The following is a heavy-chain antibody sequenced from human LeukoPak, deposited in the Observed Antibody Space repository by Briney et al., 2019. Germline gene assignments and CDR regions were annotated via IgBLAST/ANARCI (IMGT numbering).Heavy chain of an antibody. V-gene: IGHV3-21*01. D-gene: IGHD3/OR15-3a*01. CDR1: GFTFSSYS. CDR3: ARVPSLGLDAYFYGLDY. CDR2: ISSSSSYI. J-gene: IGHJ4*02. Sequence: PGASLRLSCAASGFTFSSYSMNWVRQAPGKGLEWVSSISSSSSYIYYADSVKGRFTISRDNAKNSLYLQMNSLRAEDTAVYYCARVPSLGLDAYFYGLDYWGQGTLVTVSS.